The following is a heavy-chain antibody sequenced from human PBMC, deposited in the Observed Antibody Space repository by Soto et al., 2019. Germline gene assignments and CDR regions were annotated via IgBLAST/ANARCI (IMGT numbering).Heavy chain of an antibody. CDR1: GYSISNNNW. Sequence: SETLSLTSAVSGYSISNNNWWGWIRQPPGKGLEWIGCIYHSRGTFYNPALQSRVTMSVDTSKNQFSLNLRSVSVVDTAVYYCARCLGSIAAQNGAYWFDPWGPGTLVTVSS. CDR3: ARCLGSIAAQNGAYWFDP. CDR2: IYHSRGT. J-gene: IGHJ5*02. D-gene: IGHD6-6*01. V-gene: IGHV4-28*01.